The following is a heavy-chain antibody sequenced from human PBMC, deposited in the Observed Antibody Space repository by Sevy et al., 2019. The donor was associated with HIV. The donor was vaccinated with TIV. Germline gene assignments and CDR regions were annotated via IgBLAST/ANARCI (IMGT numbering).Heavy chain of an antibody. Sequence: GGSLRLSCAASGFTFSSYAMSWVRQAPGKGLEWVSAISGSGGSTYYADSVKGRFTISRDNSKNTLYLQMNSLRAEDTAVYYCAKDLVGGGQNYYDSSGYYGWDYYGMDVWGQGTTVTVSS. D-gene: IGHD3-22*01. V-gene: IGHV3-23*01. CDR3: AKDLVGGGQNYYDSSGYYGWDYYGMDV. J-gene: IGHJ6*02. CDR1: GFTFSSYA. CDR2: ISGSGGST.